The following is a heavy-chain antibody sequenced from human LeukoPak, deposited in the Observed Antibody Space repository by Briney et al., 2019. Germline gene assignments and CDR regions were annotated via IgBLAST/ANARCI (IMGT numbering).Heavy chain of an antibody. J-gene: IGHJ4*02. CDR1: GFTFDDYA. CDR2: ISWNSGSI. CDR3: AKDTLNIAAHRGFDY. D-gene: IGHD6-25*01. V-gene: IGHV3-9*01. Sequence: GRSLRLSCAASGFTFDDYAMHWVRQAPGKGLEWVSGISWNSGSIGYADSVKGRFTISRDNAKNSLYLQMNSLRAEDTASYYCAKDTLNIAAHRGFDYWGQGTLVTVSS.